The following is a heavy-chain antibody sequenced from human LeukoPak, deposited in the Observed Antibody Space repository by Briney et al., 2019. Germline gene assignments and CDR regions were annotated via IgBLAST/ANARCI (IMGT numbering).Heavy chain of an antibody. J-gene: IGHJ5*02. V-gene: IGHV4-59*01. D-gene: IGHD5-24*01. CDR2: IYYSGST. CDR1: GGSISSYY. Sequence: SETLSLTCTVSGGSISSYYWSLIRQPPGKGLEWIGYIYYSGSTNYNPSLKSRVTISVDTSKNQFSLKLSSVTAADTAVYYCARLGLEMATTPHWFDPWGQGTLVTVSS. CDR3: ARLGLEMATTPHWFDP.